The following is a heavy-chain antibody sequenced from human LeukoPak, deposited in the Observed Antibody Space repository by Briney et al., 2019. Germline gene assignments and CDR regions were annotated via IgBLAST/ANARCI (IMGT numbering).Heavy chain of an antibody. CDR3: ARVDLTTMIGGVAFDI. D-gene: IGHD3-22*01. Sequence: GGSLRLSCAASGFTFSSYSMNWVRQAPGKGLEWVSSISSSSSYIYYADSVKGRFTISRDNAKNSLYLRMNSLRAEDTAVYYCARVDLTTMIGGVAFDIWGQGTMVTVSS. CDR2: ISSSSSYI. V-gene: IGHV3-21*01. CDR1: GFTFSSYS. J-gene: IGHJ3*02.